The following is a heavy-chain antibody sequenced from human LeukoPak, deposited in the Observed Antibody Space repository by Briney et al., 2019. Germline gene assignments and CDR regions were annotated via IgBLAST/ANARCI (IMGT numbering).Heavy chain of an antibody. D-gene: IGHD5-18*01. V-gene: IGHV1-46*01. J-gene: IGHJ4*02. CDR2: INPSGAST. Sequence: ASVKVSCKASGYTFTSSYMHWVRQAPEQGLEWMGIINPSGASTSYAQKFQGRVTMTRDTSTSTVYMELSSLRSEDTAVYYCARDHDSYGFCVYWGQGTLVTVSS. CDR1: GYTFTSSY. CDR3: ARDHDSYGFCVY.